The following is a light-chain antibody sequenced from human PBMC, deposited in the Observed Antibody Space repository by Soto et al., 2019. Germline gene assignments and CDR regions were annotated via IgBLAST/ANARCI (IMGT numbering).Light chain of an antibody. Sequence: DIQMTQSPSSLSASVGDRVTITCRASQSISSYLNWYQQKPGKAPKLLIYAASSLQSGVPSRFSGRRSGTDFTLTISSLQSEDFGTYYCQQNYGTPITFGQGTKLEIK. CDR2: AAS. CDR1: QSISSY. V-gene: IGKV1-39*01. CDR3: QQNYGTPIT. J-gene: IGKJ2*01.